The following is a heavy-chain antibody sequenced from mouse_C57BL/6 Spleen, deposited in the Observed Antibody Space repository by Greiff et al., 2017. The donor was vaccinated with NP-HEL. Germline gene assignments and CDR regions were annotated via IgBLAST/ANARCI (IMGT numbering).Heavy chain of an antibody. CDR3: TRYGKGYFDY. CDR1: GYTFTDYE. D-gene: IGHD2-1*01. Sequence: QVQLQQSGAELVRPGASVTLSCKASGYTFTDYEMHWVKQTPVHGLEWIGAIDPETGGTAYNQKFKGKAILTADKSSSTAYMELRSLTSDDSAVYYCTRYGKGYFDYWGQGTTLTVSS. J-gene: IGHJ2*01. CDR2: IDPETGGT. V-gene: IGHV1-15*01.